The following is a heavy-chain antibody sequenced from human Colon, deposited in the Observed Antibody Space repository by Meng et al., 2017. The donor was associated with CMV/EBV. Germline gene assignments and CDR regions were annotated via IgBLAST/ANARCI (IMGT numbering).Heavy chain of an antibody. J-gene: IGHJ4*02. CDR3: ARDLFSPGGNSCFDY. CDR1: GYTFNKHG. V-gene: IGHV1-18*01. D-gene: IGHD3-16*01. CDR2: INLWNGNI. Sequence: ASVKVSCKASGYTFNKHGINWVRQAPGQGLEWMGWINLWNGNIEYAQKFQGRITLTTDESTSTVYMELRSLTSDDTAVYYFARDLFSPGGNSCFDYWGQGTLVTVSS.